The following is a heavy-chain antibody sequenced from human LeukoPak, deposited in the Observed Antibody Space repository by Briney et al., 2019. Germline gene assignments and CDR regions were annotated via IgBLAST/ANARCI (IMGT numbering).Heavy chain of an antibody. V-gene: IGHV3-11*01. CDR2: ISSSGSTI. J-gene: IGHJ4*02. CDR3: ARDSPGGYSGYDPFDY. D-gene: IGHD5-12*01. CDR1: GFTFSDYY. Sequence: PGGSLRLSCAAFGFTFSDYYMSWIRQAPGKGLEWVSYISSSGSTIYYADSVKGRFTISRDNAKNSLYLQMNSLRAEDTAVYYCARDSPGGYSGYDPFDYWGQGTLVTVSS.